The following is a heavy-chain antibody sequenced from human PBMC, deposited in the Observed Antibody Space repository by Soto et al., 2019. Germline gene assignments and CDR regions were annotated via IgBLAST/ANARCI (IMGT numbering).Heavy chain of an antibody. J-gene: IGHJ4*02. D-gene: IGHD6-6*01. V-gene: IGHV4-39*01. Sequence: SETLSLTCTVSGGSISSSSYYWGWIRQPPGKGLEWIGSIYYSGSTYYNPSLKSRVTISVDTSKNQFSLKLSSVTAADTAVYYCARVYSSSWGDYWGQGTLVTVSS. CDR1: GGSISSSSYY. CDR3: ARVYSSSWGDY. CDR2: IYYSGST.